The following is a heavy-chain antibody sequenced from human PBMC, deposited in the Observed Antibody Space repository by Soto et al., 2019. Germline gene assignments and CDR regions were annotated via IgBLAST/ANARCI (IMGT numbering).Heavy chain of an antibody. CDR3: AGGSYGDLWSPFDY. Sequence: PGGSLRLSCAASGFTFSSYSMNWVRQAPGKGLEWVSSISSSSSYIYYADSVKGRFTISRDNAKNSLYLQMNSLRAEDTAVYYCAGGSYGDLWSPFDYWGQGTLVTVSS. CDR2: ISSSSSYI. D-gene: IGHD4-17*01. V-gene: IGHV3-21*01. CDR1: GFTFSSYS. J-gene: IGHJ4*02.